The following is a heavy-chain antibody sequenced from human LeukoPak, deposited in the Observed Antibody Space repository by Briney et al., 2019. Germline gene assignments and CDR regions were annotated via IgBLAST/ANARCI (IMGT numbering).Heavy chain of an antibody. D-gene: IGHD2-15*01. J-gene: IGHJ6*03. CDR1: GYTFTSYG. V-gene: IGHV1-18*01. CDR3: ARVSHCSGGSCYFLSWDYYYYMDV. Sequence: GASVKVSCMASGYTFTSYGISWVRQAPGQGLEWMGWISAYNGNTNYAQTLQGRVTMTTDTSTSTPYMELRSLRSDDTAVYYCARVSHCSGGSCYFLSWDYYYYMDVWGKGTTVTVSS. CDR2: ISAYNGNT.